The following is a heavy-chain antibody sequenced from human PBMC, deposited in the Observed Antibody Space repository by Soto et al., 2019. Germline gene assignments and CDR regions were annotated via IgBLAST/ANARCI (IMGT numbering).Heavy chain of an antibody. V-gene: IGHV3-23*01. J-gene: IGHJ4*02. CDR2: FSGSDGST. D-gene: IGHD2-2*03. CDR3: EKDGWDF. Sequence: GGSLRLSCAASGFTFSSEAMGWVRQPPGKGLEWVSAISGSGWVSAFSGSDGSTYYADSVKGRFTISRDNSKNTLYLQMNSLRVEDTAIYYCEKDGWDFWGPGTLVTVSS. CDR1: GFTFSSEA.